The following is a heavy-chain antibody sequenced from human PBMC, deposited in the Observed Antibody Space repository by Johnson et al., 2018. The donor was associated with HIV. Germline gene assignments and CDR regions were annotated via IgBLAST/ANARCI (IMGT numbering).Heavy chain of an antibody. CDR2: ISWNSDNI. V-gene: IGHV3-9*01. CDR3: AKDRVRYTSDVDAFDL. J-gene: IGHJ3*01. CDR1: GFTFNDYA. D-gene: IGHD3-22*01. Sequence: VQLVESGGGLVQPGRSLRLSCAASGFTFNDYAMHWVRQVPGKGLEWVSGISWNSDNIAYADSVKGRFTISRDNAENSLYLQMNSLSAEDTALYSCAKDRVRYTSDVDAFDLWGQGTMVTVSS.